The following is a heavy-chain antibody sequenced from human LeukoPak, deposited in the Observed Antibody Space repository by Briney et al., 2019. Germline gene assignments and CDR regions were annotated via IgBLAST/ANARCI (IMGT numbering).Heavy chain of an antibody. Sequence: ASVKVSCKAFGYTFTSYYIQWVRQAPGQGLEWMGIINPSGGSTTYAQKFQGRVTMTRDTSTSTVYMEMSSLRSEDTAVYYCASNDPPDYWGQGTLVTVSS. CDR1: GYTFTSYY. CDR3: ASNDPPDY. CDR2: INPSGGST. D-gene: IGHD2-8*01. J-gene: IGHJ4*02. V-gene: IGHV1-46*01.